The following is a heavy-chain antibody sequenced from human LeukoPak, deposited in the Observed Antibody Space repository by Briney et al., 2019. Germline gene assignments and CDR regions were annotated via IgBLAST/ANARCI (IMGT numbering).Heavy chain of an antibody. Sequence: ASVKVSCKASGYTFTSYDINWVRQATGQGLEWMGWMNPNSGNTGYAQKFQGRVTMTRNTSISTAYMELSSLRSEDTAVYYCARGRDYDILTGYPSWFDPWGQGTLVTVSS. CDR2: MNPNSGNT. CDR3: ARGRDYDILTGYPSWFDP. D-gene: IGHD3-9*01. CDR1: GYTFTSYD. J-gene: IGHJ5*02. V-gene: IGHV1-8*01.